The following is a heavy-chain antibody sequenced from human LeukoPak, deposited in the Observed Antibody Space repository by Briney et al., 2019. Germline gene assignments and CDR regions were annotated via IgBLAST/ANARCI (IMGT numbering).Heavy chain of an antibody. Sequence: SETLSLTCTVSGGSISSYYWSWLRQPPGKGLEWIGYIYYSGSTNYNPSLKSRVTISVDTSKNQFSLKLSSVTAADTAVYYCAGGYSSSWYDYYYYYGMDVWGQGTTVTVSS. CDR2: IYYSGST. D-gene: IGHD6-13*01. CDR1: GGSISSYY. CDR3: AGGYSSSWYDYYYYYGMDV. V-gene: IGHV4-59*01. J-gene: IGHJ6*02.